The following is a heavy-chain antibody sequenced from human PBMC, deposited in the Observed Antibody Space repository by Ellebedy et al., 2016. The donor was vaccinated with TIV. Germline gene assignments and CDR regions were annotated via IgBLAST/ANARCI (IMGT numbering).Heavy chain of an antibody. CDR3: ARTSVLWFGELRNDAFDI. D-gene: IGHD3-10*01. Sequence: AASVKVSCKASGYTFTSYAMHWVRQAPGQRLEWMGWINAGNGNTKYSQKFQGRVTITRDTSATTAYMELSSLRSEDTAVFYCARTSVLWFGELRNDAFDIWGQGTMVTVSS. J-gene: IGHJ3*02. CDR2: INAGNGNT. V-gene: IGHV1-3*01. CDR1: GYTFTSYA.